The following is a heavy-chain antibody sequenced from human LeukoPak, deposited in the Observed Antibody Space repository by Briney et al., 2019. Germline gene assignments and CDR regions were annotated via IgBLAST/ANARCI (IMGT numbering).Heavy chain of an antibody. Sequence: PGGSLRLSCAASGFTFSSYAMSWVRQAPGKGLEWVSAISGSGGGTYYADSVKGRFTISTDNSKNTLYLQMNSLRAEDTVVYYCAKYLAKNYYDSSGPRHGAFDIWGQGTMVTVSS. J-gene: IGHJ3*02. CDR3: AKYLAKNYYDSSGPRHGAFDI. D-gene: IGHD3-22*01. CDR2: ISGSGGGT. CDR1: GFTFSSYA. V-gene: IGHV3-23*01.